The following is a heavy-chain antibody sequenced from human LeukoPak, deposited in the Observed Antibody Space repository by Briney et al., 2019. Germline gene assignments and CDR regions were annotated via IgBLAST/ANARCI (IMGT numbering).Heavy chain of an antibody. CDR2: ISGSGGST. J-gene: IGHJ3*02. Sequence: GGSLRLSCAASGFAFSIYTMSWVRQAPGKGLESVSPISGSGGSTYYADSFKGRFTISRDNSKNTLYLQMNSLRVEDTAVYYCAKWGSGNAFDIWGQGTMVTVSS. D-gene: IGHD3-10*01. CDR3: AKWGSGNAFDI. V-gene: IGHV3-23*01. CDR1: GFAFSIYT.